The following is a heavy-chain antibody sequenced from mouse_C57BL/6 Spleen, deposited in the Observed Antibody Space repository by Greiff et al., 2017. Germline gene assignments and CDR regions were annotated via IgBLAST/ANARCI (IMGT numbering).Heavy chain of an antibody. V-gene: IGHV1-39*01. J-gene: IGHJ4*01. CDR1: GYSFTDYN. CDR2: INPNYGTT. CDR3: AYRLSY. Sequence: EVQGVESGPELVKPGASVKISCKASGYSFTDYNMNWVKQSNGKSLEWIGVINPNYGTTRYNQKVKGKDTLTVDQSYSTAYMQLNSLTSEDSAVYYCAYRLSYWGQGTSVTVSS.